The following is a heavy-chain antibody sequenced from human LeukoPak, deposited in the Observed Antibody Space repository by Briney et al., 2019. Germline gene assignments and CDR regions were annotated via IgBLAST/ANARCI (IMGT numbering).Heavy chain of an antibody. J-gene: IGHJ4*02. D-gene: IGHD5-18*01. CDR2: IYYSGST. V-gene: IGHV4-30-4*07. CDR1: GGSISSGGYS. Sequence: SETLSLTCAVSGGSISSGGYSWSWIRQPPGKGLEWIGYIYYSGSTYYNPSLKSRVTISVDTSKNQFSLKLSSVTAADTAVYYCARAGGYGLIDYWGQGTMVTVSS. CDR3: ARAGGYGLIDY.